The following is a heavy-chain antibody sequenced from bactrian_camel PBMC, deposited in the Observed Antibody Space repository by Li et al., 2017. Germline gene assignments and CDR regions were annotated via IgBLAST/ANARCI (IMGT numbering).Heavy chain of an antibody. D-gene: IGHD2*01. CDR1: GDTYSRHC. Sequence: VQLVESGGGSVQAGGSLRLSCSLSGDTYSRHCMGWFRQAPGKRREPVAAIYISDGNFDYADDVEGRFTISLDNSKNTVYLQMNSLKPEDTGMYYCKTDEGPRTPSAEICQRRWGQGTQVTVS. CDR2: IYISDGNF. CDR3: KTDEGPRTPSAEICQRR. V-gene: IGHV3S40*01. J-gene: IGHJ4*01.